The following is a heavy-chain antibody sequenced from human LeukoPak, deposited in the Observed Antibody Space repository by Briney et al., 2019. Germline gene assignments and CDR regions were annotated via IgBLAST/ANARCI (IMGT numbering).Heavy chain of an antibody. CDR1: GFTFSSYG. D-gene: IGHD2-15*01. CDR3: VVVAVTHRQAFDL. CDR2: IRYDGSNK. J-gene: IGHJ3*01. V-gene: IGHV3-30*02. Sequence: PGGSLRLSCAASGFTFSSYGMHWVRQAPGKGLEWVAFIRYDGSNKYYADSVKGRFTISRDNSKNTLYLQMNSLRVEDTAVYYCVVVAVTHRQAFDLWGQGTLVTVCS.